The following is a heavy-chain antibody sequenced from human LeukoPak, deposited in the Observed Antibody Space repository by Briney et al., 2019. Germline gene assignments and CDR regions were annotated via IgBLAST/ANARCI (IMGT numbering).Heavy chain of an antibody. CDR1: GGSFSGYY. V-gene: IGHV4-34*01. Sequence: PSETLSLTCAVYGGSFSGYYWSWIRQPPGKGLEWIGEINHSGSTNYNPSLKSRVTISVDTSKNQFSLKLSSVTAADTAVYYCAGQRAVCSSTSCYTGYYYYMDVWGKGTTVTVSS. D-gene: IGHD2-2*02. CDR2: INHSGST. J-gene: IGHJ6*03. CDR3: AGQRAVCSSTSCYTGYYYYMDV.